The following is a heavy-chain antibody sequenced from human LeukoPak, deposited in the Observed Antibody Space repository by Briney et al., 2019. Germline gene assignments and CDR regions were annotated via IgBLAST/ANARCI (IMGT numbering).Heavy chain of an antibody. Sequence: GGSLRLSCAASGFTVSSNYMSWVRQAPGKGLEWVSVIYSGGTTYYADSVKGRFTISRDNSKNTLYLQMNSLRVEDTAVYYCARDIGSGDYFDYWGQGTLVTVSS. J-gene: IGHJ4*02. CDR2: IYSGGTT. D-gene: IGHD3-3*01. CDR3: ARDIGSGDYFDY. CDR1: GFTVSSNY. V-gene: IGHV3-53*01.